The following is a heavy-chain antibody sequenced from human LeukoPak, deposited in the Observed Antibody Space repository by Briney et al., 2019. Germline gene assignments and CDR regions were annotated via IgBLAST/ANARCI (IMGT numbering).Heavy chain of an antibody. D-gene: IGHD4-17*01. CDR3: AREGRQDYVYFDH. CDR1: VGSFSRYY. CDR2: IDHRGDT. V-gene: IGHV4-34*01. Sequence: SSETLSLTCAVYVGSFSRYYWSWIRQSPGKGLEWIAEIDHRGDTNYNPSVKSRVTISVDTSKNQFSLKLSSVTAADTAMYYCAREGRQDYVYFDHWGQGSLVTVSS. J-gene: IGHJ4*02.